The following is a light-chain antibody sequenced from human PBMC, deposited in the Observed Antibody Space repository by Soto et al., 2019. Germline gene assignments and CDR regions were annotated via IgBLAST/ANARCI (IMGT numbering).Light chain of an antibody. CDR3: QKYDSAPT. Sequence: DIHMTQSPSSLSASVGDIVTITCRPSQGIGTSLAWYQQKPGTVPKLLIHTASTLQSGVPSRFSGSGSGTDFTLTISSLQPEDVATYYCQKYDSAPTFGPGTKVDIK. CDR2: TAS. J-gene: IGKJ1*01. V-gene: IGKV1-27*01. CDR1: QGIGTS.